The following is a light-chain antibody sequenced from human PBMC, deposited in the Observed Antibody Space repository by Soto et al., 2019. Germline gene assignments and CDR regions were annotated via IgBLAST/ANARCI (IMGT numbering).Light chain of an antibody. V-gene: IGLV2-8*01. J-gene: IGLJ3*02. Sequence: QSVLTQPPSASGSPGQSVTISCTGTSSDVGAYRFVSWFQHHPGKAPKLIIYEVSKRPSGVPDRFSGSKSGNTASLTVSGLQAEDEADYYCSSYAGSNNVLFGGGTKVTVL. CDR3: SSYAGSNNVL. CDR2: EVS. CDR1: SSDVGAYRF.